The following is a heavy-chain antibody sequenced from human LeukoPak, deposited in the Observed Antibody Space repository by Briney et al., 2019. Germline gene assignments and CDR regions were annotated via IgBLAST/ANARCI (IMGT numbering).Heavy chain of an antibody. V-gene: IGHV3-21*06. CDR1: GFTFSSYA. Sequence: PGESLRLSCATSGFTFSSYAMDWVRQAPGKGPEWVSSISSGGNYKYYGDSVWGRFTISRDDAKNSLYLEMNSLRAEDTAVYYCARDTRQTSVTNFDSWGQGTLVIVS. J-gene: IGHJ4*02. CDR2: ISSGGNYK. D-gene: IGHD4-17*01. CDR3: ARDTRQTSVTNFDS.